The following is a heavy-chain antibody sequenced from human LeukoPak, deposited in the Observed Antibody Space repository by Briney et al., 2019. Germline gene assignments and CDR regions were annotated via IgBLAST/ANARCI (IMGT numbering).Heavy chain of an antibody. V-gene: IGHV1-8*03. J-gene: IGHJ3*02. CDR3: ARDEARHAFDI. CDR2: MNPNSGNT. CDR1: GYTFTSYD. Sequence: ASVKVSCKASGYTFTSYDINWVRQATGQGLEWMGWMNPNSGNTGYAQKFQGRVTITADKSTSTAYMELSSLRSEDTAVYYCARDEARHAFDIWGQGTMVTVSS.